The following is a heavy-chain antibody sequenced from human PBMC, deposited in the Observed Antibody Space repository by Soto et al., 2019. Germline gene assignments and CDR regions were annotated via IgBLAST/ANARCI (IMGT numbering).Heavy chain of an antibody. CDR3: ARVPAKTNVVNPNYFAY. J-gene: IGHJ4*02. D-gene: IGHD2-15*01. V-gene: IGHV4-34*01. CDR2: INHSGST. CDR1: DWSFGGYD. Sequence: SETLSLTCAVYDWSFGGYDWSWIGQPPGKGLEWIGEINHSGSTNYNPSLKSRVTISVDTSKNQFSLKLSSVTAADTAVYYCARVPAKTNVVNPNYFAYWRQGTLDRVSS.